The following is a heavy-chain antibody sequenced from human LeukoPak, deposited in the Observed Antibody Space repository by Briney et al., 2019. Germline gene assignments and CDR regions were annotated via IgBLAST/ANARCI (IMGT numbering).Heavy chain of an antibody. CDR1: GVSISSSSYY. CDR2: IYYSGST. D-gene: IGHD3-10*01. Sequence: SETLSLTCTVAGVSISSSSYYWGWIRQPPGKGLEWIGSIYYSGSTSYNPSLKRRVTISIDTSKNQFSLRLSSVTAADTAVYYCARRLPYGSGLDYWAREPWSPSPQ. V-gene: IGHV4-39*01. J-gene: IGHJ4*02. CDR3: ARRLPYGSGLDY.